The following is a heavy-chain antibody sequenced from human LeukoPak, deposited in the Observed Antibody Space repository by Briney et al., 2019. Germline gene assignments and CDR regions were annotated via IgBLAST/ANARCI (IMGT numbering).Heavy chain of an antibody. CDR2: IDVAGDT. CDR3: AREQAGAGYRYLDV. CDR1: GFTFSMHD. J-gene: IGHJ2*01. D-gene: IGHD4/OR15-4a*01. Sequence: GGSLRLSCEGPGFTFSMHDMHWVRQPTGKGLEWVSAIDVAGDTSQPASVKGRFTISRENAKNSFYLQMNGLRAGDTAVYYCAREQAGAGYRYLDVWGRGTLVTVSS. V-gene: IGHV3-13*04.